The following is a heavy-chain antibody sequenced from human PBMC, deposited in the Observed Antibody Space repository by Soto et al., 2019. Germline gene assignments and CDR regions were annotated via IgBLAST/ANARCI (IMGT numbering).Heavy chain of an antibody. V-gene: IGHV3-74*01. J-gene: IGHJ5*02. D-gene: IGHD3-16*01. CDR1: GFTFSSYW. Sequence: EVQLVESGGGLVQPGGSLRLSCAASGFTFSSYWMHWVRQAPGKGLVWVSRINSDGSSTSYADSVKGRFTISSDNAKNTLYLQMNSLRAEDTAVYYCARDPARTFWFDPWGQGTLVTVSS. CDR3: ARDPARTFWFDP. CDR2: INSDGSST.